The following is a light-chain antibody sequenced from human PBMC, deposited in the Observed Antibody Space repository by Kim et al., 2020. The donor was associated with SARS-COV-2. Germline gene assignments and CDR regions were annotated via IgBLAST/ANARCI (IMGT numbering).Light chain of an antibody. Sequence: SYELTQPLSVSVALGQTARITCGGNNIVRKNVHWYQQKPGQAPVLVIYRDDNRPSGIPERFSCSNSGNTATLTISRAQAGDEAEYYCQVWDSSTVVFGGGTQLTVL. J-gene: IGLJ2*01. V-gene: IGLV3-9*01. CDR3: QVWDSSTVV. CDR2: RDD. CDR1: NIVRKN.